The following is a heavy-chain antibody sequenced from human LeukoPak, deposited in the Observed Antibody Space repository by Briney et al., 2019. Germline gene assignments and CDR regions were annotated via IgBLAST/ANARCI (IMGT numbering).Heavy chain of an antibody. Sequence: GGSLRLSCAASGFTFSDYYMSWIRQAPGKGLEWVSYITSSSSTIYYADSVQGRFTISRDNAKNSLFLQMNSLRAEDTAVYYCARPRVPVTTAFDYWGQGTLVTVSS. CDR2: ITSSSSTI. J-gene: IGHJ4*02. CDR1: GFTFSDYY. V-gene: IGHV3-11*04. CDR3: ARPRVPVTTAFDY. D-gene: IGHD1-14*01.